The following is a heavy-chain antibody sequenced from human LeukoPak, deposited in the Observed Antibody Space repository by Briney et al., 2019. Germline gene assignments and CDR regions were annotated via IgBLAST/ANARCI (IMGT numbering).Heavy chain of an antibody. J-gene: IGHJ3*02. CDR2: IKQDGSEK. D-gene: IGHD4-17*01. V-gene: IGHV3-7*01. Sequence: GGSLRLSCAASGFTFSSYWMSWVRQAPGKGLEWVANIKQDGSEKYYVDSVKGRFTISRDNAKNSPYLQMNSLRAEDTAVYYCARADYANAFDIWGQGTMVTVSS. CDR1: GFTFSSYW. CDR3: ARADYANAFDI.